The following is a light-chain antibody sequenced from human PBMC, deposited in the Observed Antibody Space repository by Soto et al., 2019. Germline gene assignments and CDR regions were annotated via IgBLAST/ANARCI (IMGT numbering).Light chain of an antibody. J-gene: IGKJ1*01. CDR2: KAS. V-gene: IGKV1-5*03. CDR1: QSISTY. Sequence: DIQMTQSRSTLSGSVGDRFSITCRASQSISTYLNWYHKKPGKAPKLLIYKASTLKSGVPSRLRGSGSGTEFTLTISSLKTDDFATYYCQHYNSYSEAFGHGTKVDIK. CDR3: QHYNSYSEA.